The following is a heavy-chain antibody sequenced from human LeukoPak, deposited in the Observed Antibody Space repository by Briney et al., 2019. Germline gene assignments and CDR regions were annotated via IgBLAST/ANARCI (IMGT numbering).Heavy chain of an antibody. CDR1: GGSISSSNW. CDR3: ARAVEMATILDY. Sequence: SEALSLTCAVSGGSISSSNWWSWVRQPPGKGLEWIGEIYHSGSTNYNPSLKSRVTISVDKSKNQFSLKLSSVTAADTAVYYCARAVEMATILDYWGQGTLVTVSS. CDR2: IYHSGST. D-gene: IGHD5-24*01. J-gene: IGHJ4*02. V-gene: IGHV4-4*02.